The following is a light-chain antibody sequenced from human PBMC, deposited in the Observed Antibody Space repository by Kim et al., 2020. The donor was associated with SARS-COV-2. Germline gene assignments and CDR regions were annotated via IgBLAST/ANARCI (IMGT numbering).Light chain of an antibody. J-gene: IGLJ1*01. Sequence: QSALTQPPSVSGSPGQSVTISCTGTRSDVGSYDRVSWYQLAPGTAPKLLIYEVRKRPSGVPDRFSGSKSGNTASTISGLQAEDEAEYYCNSHTSSTAFVFGPGTKVTVL. CDR1: RSDVGSYDR. CDR3: NSHTSSTAFV. V-gene: IGLV2-18*02. CDR2: EVR.